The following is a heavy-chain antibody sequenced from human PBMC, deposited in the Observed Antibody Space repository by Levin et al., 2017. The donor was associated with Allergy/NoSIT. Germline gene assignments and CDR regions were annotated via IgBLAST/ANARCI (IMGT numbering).Heavy chain of an antibody. Sequence: GESLKISCAASGFTFTNYGMSWVRQAPGKGLEWVSSITDGGTPHYADSVKGRFTISRDNSKNTVYLQMNSLRAEDTAVYYCAKRLGILTGDTSNWHYWGQGTLVTVSS. D-gene: IGHD3-9*01. CDR1: GFTFTNYG. V-gene: IGHV3-23*01. CDR2: ITDGGTP. CDR3: AKRLGILTGDTSNWHY. J-gene: IGHJ4*02.